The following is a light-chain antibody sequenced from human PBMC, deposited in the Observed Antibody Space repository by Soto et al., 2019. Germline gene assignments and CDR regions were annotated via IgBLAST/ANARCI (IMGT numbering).Light chain of an antibody. CDR1: QTVLDSSNNKDH. J-gene: IGKJ5*01. CDR2: WAS. Sequence: DLFLSPSPDSLAVSLGERSTINCKSSQTVLDSSNNKDHLTWYQQKPGQPPKLLIYWASTRESGVPDRFSGSGSGTDFTLTISSLQAEDVAIYYCHQSYTTPITFGQGTRLEFK. V-gene: IGKV4-1*01. CDR3: HQSYTTPIT.